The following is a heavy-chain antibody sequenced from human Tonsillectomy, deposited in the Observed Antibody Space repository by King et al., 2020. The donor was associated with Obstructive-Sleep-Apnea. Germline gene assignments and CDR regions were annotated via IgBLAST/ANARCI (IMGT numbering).Heavy chain of an antibody. CDR3: ARGGWGSSWPFDY. D-gene: IGHD6-13*01. CDR1: GGSFSGYY. CDR2: INHSGST. V-gene: IGHV4-34*01. J-gene: IGHJ4*02. Sequence: VQLQQWGAGLLKPSETLSLTCAVYGGSFSGYYWSWIRQPPGKGREWIGEINHSGSTNYNPTLKSRVTISLDTSKNQFSLGLSSVTAADTAVYYCARGGWGSSWPFDYWGQGTLVTVSS.